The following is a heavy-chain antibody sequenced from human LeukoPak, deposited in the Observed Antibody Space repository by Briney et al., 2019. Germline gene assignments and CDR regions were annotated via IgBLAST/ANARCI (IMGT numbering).Heavy chain of an antibody. CDR3: ARSGLGYCTADTCGGWFDP. CDR1: GGSINTYY. Sequence: SETLSLTCNVSGGSINTYYWSWIRQPAGKTLEWIGLIYTSGTSDYNPSLKSRVTMSVDTSKNQFSLQLRSVTAADTAVYYCARSGLGYCTADTCGGWFDPWGQGTLVTVSS. V-gene: IGHV4-4*07. J-gene: IGHJ5*02. D-gene: IGHD2-8*02. CDR2: IYTSGTS.